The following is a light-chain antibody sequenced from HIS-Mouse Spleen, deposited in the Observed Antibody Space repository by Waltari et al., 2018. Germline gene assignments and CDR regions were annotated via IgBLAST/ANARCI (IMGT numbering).Light chain of an antibody. CDR3: CSYAGSSTSVV. J-gene: IGLJ2*01. Sequence: QSALTQPASVSGSPGQSITISCTGTSSDVGSYNLVSWYQQHPGKAPKLRIYEGSKRPSGVSKRVSGSKSGNTASLTISGLQAEDEADYYCCSYAGSSTSVVFGGGTKLTVL. CDR1: SSDVGSYNL. CDR2: EGS. V-gene: IGLV2-23*01.